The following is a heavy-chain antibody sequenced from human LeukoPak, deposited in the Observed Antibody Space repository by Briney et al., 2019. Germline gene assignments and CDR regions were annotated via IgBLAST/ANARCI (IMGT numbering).Heavy chain of an antibody. V-gene: IGHV3-30-3*01. J-gene: IGHJ4*02. Sequence: PGGSLRLSCAASGFTFSSYAMHWVRQAPGKGLEWVAVMSYDGSNKYYADSVKGRFTISRDNSKNTLYLQMNSLRAEDTAVYYCASPSGKYSSGWYYFDYWGQGTLVTVSS. CDR1: GFTFSSYA. CDR2: MSYDGSNK. D-gene: IGHD6-19*01. CDR3: ASPSGKYSSGWYYFDY.